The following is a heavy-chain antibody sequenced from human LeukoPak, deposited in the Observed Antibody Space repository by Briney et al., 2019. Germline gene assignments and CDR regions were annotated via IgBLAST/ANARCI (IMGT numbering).Heavy chain of an antibody. CDR3: ARGYCSGGSCPTFIDY. Sequence: ASVKVSCKASGYKFINYGISWVRQAPGQGLEWMGWINTNTGNPTYAQGFTGRFVFSLDTSISTAYLQISSLKAEDTAVFYCARGYCSGGSCPTFIDYWGQGTLVTVSS. CDR1: GYKFINYG. V-gene: IGHV7-4-1*02. CDR2: INTNTGNP. D-gene: IGHD2-15*01. J-gene: IGHJ4*02.